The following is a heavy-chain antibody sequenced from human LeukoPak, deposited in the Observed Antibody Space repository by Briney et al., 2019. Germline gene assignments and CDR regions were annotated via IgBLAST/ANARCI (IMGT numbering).Heavy chain of an antibody. J-gene: IGHJ3*02. Sequence: GGSLRLSCAASGFTFSSYSMNWVRQAPGKGLEWVSSISSSSSYIYYADSVKGRFTISRDNAKNSLYLQMNSLKTEDTAVYYCTTDERRGTPFDIWGQGTMVAVSS. CDR3: TTDERRGTPFDI. D-gene: IGHD1-1*01. CDR2: ISSSSSYI. V-gene: IGHV3-21*03. CDR1: GFTFSSYS.